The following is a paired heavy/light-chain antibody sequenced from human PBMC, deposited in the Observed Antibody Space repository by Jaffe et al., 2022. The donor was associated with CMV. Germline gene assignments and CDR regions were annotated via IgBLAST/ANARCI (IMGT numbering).Light chain of an antibody. J-gene: IGLJ2*01. CDR2: YDS. CDR3: QVWDSSSDLVV. CDR1: NIGSKS. Sequence: SYVLTQPPSVSVAPGKTARITCGGNNIGSKSVHWYQQKPGQAPVLVIYYDSDRPSGIPERFSGSNSGNTATLTISRVEAGDEADYYCQVWDSSSDLVVFGGGTKLTVL. V-gene: IGLV3-21*04.
Heavy chain of an antibody. Sequence: QVQLQESGPGLVKPSETLSLTCTVSGGSISSYYWSWIRQPPGKGLEWIGYIYYSGSTNYNPSLKSRVTISVDTSKNQFSLKLSSVTAADTAVYYCAGGRGYDSSGYSLVVDYWGQGTLVTVSS. D-gene: IGHD3-22*01. J-gene: IGHJ4*02. CDR1: GGSISSYY. CDR3: AGGRGYDSSGYSLVVDY. CDR2: IYYSGST. V-gene: IGHV4-59*01.